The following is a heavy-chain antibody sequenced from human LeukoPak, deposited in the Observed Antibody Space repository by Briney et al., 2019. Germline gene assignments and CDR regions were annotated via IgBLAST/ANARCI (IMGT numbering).Heavy chain of an antibody. CDR3: ARDRSFGY. CDR2: IKQDGSEK. J-gene: IGHJ4*02. CDR1: GFTFSSNW. V-gene: IGHV3-7*01. Sequence: TGGSLRLSCAASGFTFSSNWMSWVRQAPGKGLEWVANIKQDGSEKYYVDSVKGRFTISRDNAKNSLYPQMNSLRAEDTAVYYCARDRSFGYWGQGTLVTVSS.